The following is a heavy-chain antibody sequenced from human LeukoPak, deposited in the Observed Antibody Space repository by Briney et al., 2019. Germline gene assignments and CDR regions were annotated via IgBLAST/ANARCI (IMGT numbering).Heavy chain of an antibody. CDR2: INPNSGGT. CDR3: EMGYNWNIGSSRILWYVDL. J-gene: IGHJ2*01. CDR1: GYTFTGYY. Sequence: ASVKVSCKASGYTFTGYYMHWVRQAPGQGLEWMGRINPNSGGTNYAQKFQGRVTMTRDTSISTAYMELSRLRSDDTAVYYCEMGYNWNIGSSRILWYVDLWGRGTLLTVSS. D-gene: IGHD1-20*01. V-gene: IGHV1-2*06.